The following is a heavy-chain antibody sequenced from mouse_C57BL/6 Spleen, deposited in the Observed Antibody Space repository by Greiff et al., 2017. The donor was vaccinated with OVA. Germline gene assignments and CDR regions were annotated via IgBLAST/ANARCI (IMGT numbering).Heavy chain of an antibody. CDR1: GYTFTSYW. Sequence: VQLQQPGAELVKPGASVKMSCKASGYTFTSYWITWVKQRPGQGLEWIGVIYPGGGSTNYTEKFKSKATLTVDTSSSTAYMQLSSLTSEDSAVYYCAREGYSNYGYWGQGTTLTVSS. CDR2: IYPGGGST. J-gene: IGHJ2*01. CDR3: AREGYSNYGY. V-gene: IGHV1-55*01. D-gene: IGHD2-5*01.